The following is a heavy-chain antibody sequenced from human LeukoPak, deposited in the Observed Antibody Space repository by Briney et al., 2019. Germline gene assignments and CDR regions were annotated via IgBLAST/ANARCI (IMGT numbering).Heavy chain of an antibody. CDR3: AGHHPRNTVDF. Sequence: PSETLSLTCTVSGGSISSYYWSWIRQPPGKGLEWIAYISDIGSINYNPSLKSRVTISLDTSKNQFSLKLSSVAAADTAVYYCAGHHPRNTVDFWGQGTLVTVSS. D-gene: IGHD2-8*02. CDR1: GGSISSYY. CDR2: ISDIGSI. V-gene: IGHV4-59*08. J-gene: IGHJ4*02.